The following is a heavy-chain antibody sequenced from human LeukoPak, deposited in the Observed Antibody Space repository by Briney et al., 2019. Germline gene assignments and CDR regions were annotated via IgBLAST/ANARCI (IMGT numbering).Heavy chain of an antibody. CDR2: ISSSSSYI. J-gene: IGHJ6*02. Sequence: PGGSLRLSCAASGFTFSSYSIKWVRQAPGEGLEWVSSISSSSSYIYYADSVTGRFTISRDNAKNSLYLQMNSLRAEDTAVYYCARGRLGYCSSTSCYPSSGMDVWGQGTTVTVSS. CDR1: GFTFSSYS. D-gene: IGHD2-2*01. V-gene: IGHV3-21*01. CDR3: ARGRLGYCSSTSCYPSSGMDV.